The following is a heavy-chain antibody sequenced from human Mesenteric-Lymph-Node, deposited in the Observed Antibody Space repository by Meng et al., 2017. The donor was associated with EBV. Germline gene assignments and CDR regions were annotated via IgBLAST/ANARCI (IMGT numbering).Heavy chain of an antibody. J-gene: IGHJ5*02. Sequence: QRQLQRSGHGLVKTSETLSLTCTVSGGSLSSNDYYWGWSRQPPGKGLDWIGYFYYTGSTYYNPSLKSRVTISVDTSKNQFSLKLSSVTAADTAVYFCARSISSGYSSWFDPWGQGTLVTVSS. CDR2: FYYTGST. CDR1: GGSLSSNDYY. D-gene: IGHD3-22*01. V-gene: IGHV4-39*07. CDR3: ARSISSGYSSWFDP.